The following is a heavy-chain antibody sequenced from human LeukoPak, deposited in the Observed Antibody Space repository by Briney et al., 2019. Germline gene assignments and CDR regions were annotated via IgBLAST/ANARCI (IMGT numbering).Heavy chain of an antibody. V-gene: IGHV4-59*01. J-gene: IGHJ4*02. CDR3: ARGDDNGDYEAID. CDR2: IYYSGST. D-gene: IGHD4-17*01. Sequence: SETLSLTCTVSGGSISSYYWSWIRQPPGKGLEWIGYIYYSGSTNYNPSLKSRVTISVDTSKNQFSLKLRSVTAADTAVYYCARGDDNGDYEAIDWGQGTLVTVSS. CDR1: GGSISSYY.